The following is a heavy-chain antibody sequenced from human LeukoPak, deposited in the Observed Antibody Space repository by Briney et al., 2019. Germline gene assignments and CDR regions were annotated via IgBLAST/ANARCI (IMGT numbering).Heavy chain of an antibody. CDR3: ARDSITIFGVVTPTHHYGMDV. V-gene: IGHV1-18*01. CDR2: ISAYNGNT. D-gene: IGHD3-3*01. Sequence: ASVKVSCKASGYTFTSYGIRWVRQAPGQGLEWMGWISAYNGNTNYAQKLQGRVTMTTDTSTSTAYMELRSLRSDDTAVYYCARDSITIFGVVTPTHHYGMDVWGQGTTVTVSS. CDR1: GYTFTSYG. J-gene: IGHJ6*02.